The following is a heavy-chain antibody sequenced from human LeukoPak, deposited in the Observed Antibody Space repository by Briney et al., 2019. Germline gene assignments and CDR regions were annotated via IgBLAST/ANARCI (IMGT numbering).Heavy chain of an antibody. CDR3: AADPAGFGAFDI. V-gene: IGHV1-18*01. CDR1: GYTFTSYG. J-gene: IGHJ3*02. CDR2: ISAYNGNT. Sequence: ASVKVSCKASGYTFTSYGISWVRQAPGQGLEWMGWISAYNGNTNYAQKLQGRVTMTTDTSTSTAYMELNSLTSEDTAIYYCAADPAGFGAFDIWGHGTIVTVSS. D-gene: IGHD3-16*01.